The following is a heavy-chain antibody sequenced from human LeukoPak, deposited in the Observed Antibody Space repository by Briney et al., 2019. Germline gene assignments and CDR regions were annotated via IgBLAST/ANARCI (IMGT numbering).Heavy chain of an antibody. CDR3: ARVDLLTGYYFFDY. CDR2: ISAYNGNT. V-gene: IGHV1-18*01. CDR1: GYTFTSYG. Sequence: GASAKVSCKASGYTFTSYGISWVRQAPGQGLEWMGWISAYNGNTNYAQKLQGRVTMTTDTSTSTAYMELRSLGSDETAVYYCARVDLLTGYYFFDYWGQGTLVTVSS. D-gene: IGHD3-9*01. J-gene: IGHJ4*02.